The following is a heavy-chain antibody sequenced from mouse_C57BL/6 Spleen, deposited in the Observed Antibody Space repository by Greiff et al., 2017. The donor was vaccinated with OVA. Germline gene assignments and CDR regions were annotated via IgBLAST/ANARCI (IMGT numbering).Heavy chain of an antibody. CDR3: TRSGDLYYFDY. D-gene: IGHD3-1*01. V-gene: IGHV1-15*01. Sequence: QVQLKESGAELVRPGASVTLSCKASGYTFTDYEMHWVKQTPVHGLEWIGAIDPETGGTAYNQKFKGKAILTADKSSSTAYMELRSLTSEDSAVYYCTRSGDLYYFDYWGQGTTLTVSS. J-gene: IGHJ2*01. CDR2: IDPETGGT. CDR1: GYTFTDYE.